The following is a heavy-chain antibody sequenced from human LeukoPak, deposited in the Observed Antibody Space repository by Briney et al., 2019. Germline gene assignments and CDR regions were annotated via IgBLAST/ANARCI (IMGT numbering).Heavy chain of an antibody. J-gene: IGHJ4*02. Sequence: SETLSLTCTVSGGSISSGSYYWSWIRQPAGKGLEWIGRIYTSGSTNYNPSLKSRVTISVDTSKNQFSLKLSSVTAADTAVYYCARWFGELLFGFDYWGQGTLVTVSS. D-gene: IGHD3-10*01. CDR2: IYTSGST. CDR3: ARWFGELLFGFDY. CDR1: GGSISSGSYY. V-gene: IGHV4-61*02.